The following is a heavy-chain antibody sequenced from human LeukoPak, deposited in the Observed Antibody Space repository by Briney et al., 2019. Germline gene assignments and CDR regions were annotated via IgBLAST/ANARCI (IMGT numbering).Heavy chain of an antibody. D-gene: IGHD4-17*01. CDR1: GFTFSSYW. J-gene: IGHJ4*02. V-gene: IGHV3-74*01. CDR2: INSDGSST. CDR3: ARGSEDGDYEDYFDY. Sequence: GGSLRLSCAASGFTFSSYWMHWVRQAPGKGLVRVSRINSDGSSTSYADSVKGRFTISRDNAKNTLYLQMNSLRAEDTAVYYCARGSEDGDYEDYFDYWGQGTLVTVSS.